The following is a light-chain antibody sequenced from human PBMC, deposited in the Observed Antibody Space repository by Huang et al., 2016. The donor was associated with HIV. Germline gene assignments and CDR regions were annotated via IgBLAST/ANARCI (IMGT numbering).Light chain of an antibody. CDR2: WAS. CDR1: QNLLYNSNNKNY. V-gene: IGKV4-1*01. CDR3: QQYYSSLWT. J-gene: IGKJ1*01. Sequence: DIVMTQSPDSLIVSLGERATIHCKSSQNLLYNSNNKNYLNWYQQKPGQPPKLLIYWASARESGGPDRFSGSGSGTDFTLNISSLQAEDVAVYYCQQYYSSLWTFGQGTKVEIK.